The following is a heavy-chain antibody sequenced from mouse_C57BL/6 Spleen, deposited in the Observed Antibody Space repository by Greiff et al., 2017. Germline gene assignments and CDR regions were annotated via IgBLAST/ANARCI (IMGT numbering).Heavy chain of an antibody. CDR3: TTPCTTVRVDY. V-gene: IGHV14-4*01. CDR2: IDPENGDT. CDR1: GFNIKDDY. J-gene: IGHJ4*01. D-gene: IGHD1-1*01. Sequence: EVQLQQSGAELVRPGASVKLSCTASGFNIKDDYMHWVKQRPEQGLEWIGWIDPENGDTEYASKVPGKATITADTSSNTAYLQLSSLTSEDTAVYYCTTPCTTVRVDYWGQGTSVTVSS.